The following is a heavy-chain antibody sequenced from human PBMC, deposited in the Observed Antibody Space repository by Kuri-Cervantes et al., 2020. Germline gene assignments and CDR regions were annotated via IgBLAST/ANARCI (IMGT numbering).Heavy chain of an antibody. J-gene: IGHJ6*02. CDR3: ARDLNYGEYYYYYGMDV. CDR1: GFTFSSYA. Sequence: GESLKISCAASGFTFSSYAMHWVRQATGKGLEWVAVISYDGSNKYYADSVKGRFTISRDNSKNTLYLQMNSLRAEDTAVYYCARDLNYGEYYYYYGMDVWGQGTTVTVSS. D-gene: IGHD4/OR15-4a*01. V-gene: IGHV3-30-3*01. CDR2: ISYDGSNK.